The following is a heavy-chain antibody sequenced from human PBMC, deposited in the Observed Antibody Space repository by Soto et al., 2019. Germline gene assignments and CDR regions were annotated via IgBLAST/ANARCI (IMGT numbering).Heavy chain of an antibody. CDR3: AIGNIVVVTATESPPNFDY. D-gene: IGHD2-21*02. J-gene: IGHJ4*02. CDR1: GYTFTSYY. Sequence: ASVKVSCKASGYTFTSYYMRWVRQAPGQGLEWMGIINPSGGSTSYAQKFQGRVTMTRDTSTSTVYMELSSLRSEDTAVYYCAIGNIVVVTATESPPNFDYWGQGTLVTVSS. V-gene: IGHV1-46*01. CDR2: INPSGGST.